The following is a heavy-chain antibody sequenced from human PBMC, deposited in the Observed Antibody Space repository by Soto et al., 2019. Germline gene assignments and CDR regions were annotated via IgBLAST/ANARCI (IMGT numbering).Heavy chain of an antibody. Sequence: PGGSLRLSCAASGFTFSSYAMSWVRQAPGKGLEWVSAISGSGGSTYYADSVKGRFTISRDNSKNTLYLQMNSLRAEDTAVYYCAKGKLRMTTSPTGLFDYWGQGTLVTVSS. CDR1: GFTFSSYA. CDR3: AKGKLRMTTSPTGLFDY. CDR2: ISGSGGST. J-gene: IGHJ4*02. V-gene: IGHV3-23*01. D-gene: IGHD4-4*01.